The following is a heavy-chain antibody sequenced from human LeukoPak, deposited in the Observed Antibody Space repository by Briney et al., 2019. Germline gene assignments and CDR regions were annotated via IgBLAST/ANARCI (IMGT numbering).Heavy chain of an antibody. J-gene: IGHJ3*02. D-gene: IGHD3-22*01. CDR2: TYYSGST. Sequence: SETLSLTCTVSGGSISSSSYYWGWIRQPPGKGLEWIGSTYYSGSTYYNPSLKSRVTISVDTSKNQFSLKLSSVTAADTAVYYCARQAYYYDSSGYDDAFDIWGQGTMVTVSS. CDR1: GGSISSSSYY. V-gene: IGHV4-39*01. CDR3: ARQAYYYDSSGYDDAFDI.